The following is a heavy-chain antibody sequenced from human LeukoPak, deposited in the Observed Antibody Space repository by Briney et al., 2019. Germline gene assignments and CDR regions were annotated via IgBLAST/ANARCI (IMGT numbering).Heavy chain of an antibody. J-gene: IGHJ5*02. Sequence: GGSLRLSCGPSGFTFSNYWMHWVRQAPGEGLVWVSHINSGGTTTGYADSVKGRFTISRDNAKNTLFLHMSSLRAEDTAVYYCTRYCIGTDCYVSERFDPWGQGTLVTVSS. CDR1: GFTFSNYW. V-gene: IGHV3-74*01. CDR3: TRYCIGTDCYVSERFDP. CDR2: INSGGTTT. D-gene: IGHD2-2*01.